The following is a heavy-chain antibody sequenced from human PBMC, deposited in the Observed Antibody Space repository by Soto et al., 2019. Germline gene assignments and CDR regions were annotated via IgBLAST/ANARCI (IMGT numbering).Heavy chain of an antibody. Sequence: SETLSLTCTVCGGSISSSGYYWSWIRQHPGKGLEWIGYIYYSGSTYYNPSLKSRVTISVDTSKNQFSLKLSSVTAADTAVYYCARDIVRIGWSIAAAGTGWFDTWGQGTLVTVSS. V-gene: IGHV4-31*03. D-gene: IGHD6-13*01. CDR2: IYYSGST. CDR3: ARDIVRIGWSIAAAGTGWFDT. CDR1: GGSISSSGYY. J-gene: IGHJ5*02.